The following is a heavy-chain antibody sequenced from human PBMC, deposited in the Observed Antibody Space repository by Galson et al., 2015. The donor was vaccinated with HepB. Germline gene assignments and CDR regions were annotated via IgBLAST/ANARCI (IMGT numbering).Heavy chain of an antibody. J-gene: IGHJ5*02. CDR1: GYTFTGYY. CDR3: ARATRRVAALVPSGLDP. V-gene: IGHV1-2*02. CDR2: INPNSGGT. Sequence: SVKVSCKASGYTFTGYYMHWVRQAPGQGLEWMGWINPNSGGTNYAQKFQGRVTMTRDTSISTAYMELSRLRSDDTAVYYCARATRRVAALVPSGLDPWGQGTLVTVSS. D-gene: IGHD6-13*01.